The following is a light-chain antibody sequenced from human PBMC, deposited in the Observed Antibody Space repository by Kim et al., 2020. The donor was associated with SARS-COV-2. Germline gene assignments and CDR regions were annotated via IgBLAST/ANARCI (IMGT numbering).Light chain of an antibody. J-gene: IGLJ1*01. CDR1: RDNIGDQY. V-gene: IGLV1-51*01. CDR2: DTY. CDR3: ETWDGSLSAHV. Sequence: GQKVTISSAGSRDNIGDQYVSWYQQLPGTAPKLLIYDTYKRPSGIPDRFSGSKSGTSATLGITGLQTGDEADYYCETWDGSLSAHVFGTGTKVTVL.